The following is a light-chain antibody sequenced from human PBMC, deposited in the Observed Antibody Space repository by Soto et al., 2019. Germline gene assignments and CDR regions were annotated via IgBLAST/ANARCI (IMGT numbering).Light chain of an antibody. CDR3: TAWDDNLSAVV. CDR2: EGT. V-gene: IGLV2-14*02. Sequence: QSVLTQPASVSGSAGQSITISCTGTTSFVGTYNFVSWYQQHPGKAPQVLIYEGTKRPSGVSNRFSGSKSGTSASLAISGLRSEDEGYYYCTAWDDNLSAVVFGGGTKLTVL. CDR1: TSFVGTYNF. J-gene: IGLJ2*01.